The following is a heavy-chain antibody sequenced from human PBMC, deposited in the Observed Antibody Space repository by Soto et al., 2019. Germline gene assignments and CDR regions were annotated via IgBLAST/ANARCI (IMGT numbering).Heavy chain of an antibody. CDR1: GGTFSTSS. V-gene: IGHV1-69*14. Sequence: QVQLVQSGAEVKKPGSSVKVSCKASGGTFSTSSINWVRQAPGQRPEWMGNILPIFGTADYAQKFQDRVTLPADKSTNTAYMELRRLLSEDTAVYYCARVNEYGGNADAFEIWGHGTVVTVSS. CDR2: ILPIFGTA. CDR3: ARVNEYGGNADAFEI. D-gene: IGHD4-17*01. J-gene: IGHJ3*02.